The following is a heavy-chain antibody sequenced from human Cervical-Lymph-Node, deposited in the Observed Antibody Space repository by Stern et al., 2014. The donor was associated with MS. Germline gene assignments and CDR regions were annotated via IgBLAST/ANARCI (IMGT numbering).Heavy chain of an antibody. CDR3: AREGGNTAEXXXX. D-gene: IGHD4-23*01. CDR2: IYYDGSNR. CDR1: GFTFSSSG. J-gene: IGHJ1*01. Sequence: VQLEESGGGVVQPGRSLRLSCAASGFTFSSSGMHWVRQAPGQGLEWLAIIYYDGSNRYYADSVKGRFTISRDNSKNTLYLQMNSLRAEDTAVYYCAREGGNTAEXXXXWGQGTLVTVSS. V-gene: IGHV3-33*01.